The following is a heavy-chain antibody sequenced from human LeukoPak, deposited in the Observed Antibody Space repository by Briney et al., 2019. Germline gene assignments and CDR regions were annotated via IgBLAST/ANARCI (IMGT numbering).Heavy chain of an antibody. Sequence: SETLSLTCTVSGGSISANYWIWMRQSAGKGLEYIGRIYSSGSTNYNPSLKSRVTMSVDTSKNQFSLKLSSVTAADTAVYYCARGGDLGAFDIWGQGTMVTVSS. CDR3: ARGGDLGAFDI. CDR1: GGSISANY. D-gene: IGHD2-21*02. J-gene: IGHJ3*02. V-gene: IGHV4-4*07. CDR2: IYSSGST.